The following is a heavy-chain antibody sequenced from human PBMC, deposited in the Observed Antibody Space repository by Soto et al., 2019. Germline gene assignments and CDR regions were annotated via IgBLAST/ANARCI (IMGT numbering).Heavy chain of an antibody. CDR3: VRDGGYDGLDV. J-gene: IGHJ6*02. D-gene: IGHD3-16*01. V-gene: IGHV3-13*01. CDR1: GFTFSTYD. Sequence: SGGSLRLSCAASGFTFSTYDMHWVRQPTGKGLEWVSMIGFEGDTYYPDSVKGRFTIYRENAKNSLYLQMNSLTAGDTGIYFCVRDGGYDGLDVWGQGTTVTVSS. CDR2: IGFEGDT.